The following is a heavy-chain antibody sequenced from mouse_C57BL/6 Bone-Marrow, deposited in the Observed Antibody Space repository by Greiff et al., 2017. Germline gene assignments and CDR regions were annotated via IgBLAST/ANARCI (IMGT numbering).Heavy chain of an antibody. CDR2: ISSGGDYI. J-gene: IGHJ1*03. CDR3: TRITTDWYVDV. Sequence: EVQLVESGAGLVKPGGSLKLSCAASGFTFSSYAMSWVRQTPETRLEWVAYISSGGDYIYYADTVKGRFTFSRDNARHTLYLQMSSLKSEDTAMYYCTRITTDWYVDVWGTGTTVTVSS. D-gene: IGHD1-1*01. CDR1: GFTFSSYA. V-gene: IGHV5-9-1*02.